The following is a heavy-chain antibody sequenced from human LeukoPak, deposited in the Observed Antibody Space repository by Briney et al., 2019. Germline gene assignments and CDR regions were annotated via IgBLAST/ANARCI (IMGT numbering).Heavy chain of an antibody. D-gene: IGHD5-24*01. CDR3: AIEMATIRDDAFDI. Sequence: SVKVSCKASGGTFISYAISWVRQAPGQGLEWMGGVIPIFGTANYAQKFQGRVTITTDESTSTAYMELSSLRSEDTAVYYCAIEMATIRDDAFDIWGQGTMVTVSS. CDR2: VIPIFGTA. V-gene: IGHV1-69*05. J-gene: IGHJ3*02. CDR1: GGTFISYA.